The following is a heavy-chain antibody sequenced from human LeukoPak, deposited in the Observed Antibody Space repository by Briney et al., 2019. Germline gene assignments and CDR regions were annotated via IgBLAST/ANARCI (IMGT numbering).Heavy chain of an antibody. CDR2: IYHSGST. CDR1: GYSISSGYY. D-gene: IGHD3-3*01. V-gene: IGHV4-38-2*02. Sequence: SETLSLTCTVSGYSISSGYYWGWIRQPPGKGLEWIGSIYHSGSTYYNPSLKSRVTISVDTSKNQFSLKLSSVTAADTAVYYCARLGSVIANFDYWGQGTLVTVSS. J-gene: IGHJ4*02. CDR3: ARLGSVIANFDY.